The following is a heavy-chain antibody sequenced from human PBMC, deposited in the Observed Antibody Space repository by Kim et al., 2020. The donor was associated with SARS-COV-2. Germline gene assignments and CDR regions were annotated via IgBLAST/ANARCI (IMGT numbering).Heavy chain of an antibody. J-gene: IGHJ5*02. V-gene: IGHV4-31*02. CDR3: ERFAIAAAGTGFDP. D-gene: IGHD6-13*01. Sequence: NPALKSRVTISVDTYKNQFSLKLGSVTAADTAVYYCERFAIAAAGTGFDPWGQGTLVTVSS.